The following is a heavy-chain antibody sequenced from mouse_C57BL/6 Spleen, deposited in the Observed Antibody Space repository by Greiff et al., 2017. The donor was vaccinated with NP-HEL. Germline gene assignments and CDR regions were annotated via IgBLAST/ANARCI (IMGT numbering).Heavy chain of an antibody. D-gene: IGHD1-3*01. CDR1: GFSLTSYG. J-gene: IGHJ2*01. Sequence: QVQLKQSGPGLVAPSQSLSITCTVSGFSLTSYGVHWVRQPPGKGLEWLGVIWAGGSTNYNSALMSRLSISKDNSKSQVFLKMNRLQTDDTAMYYCARLEYIWGQGTTLTVSS. CDR2: IWAGGST. V-gene: IGHV2-9*02. CDR3: ARLEYI.